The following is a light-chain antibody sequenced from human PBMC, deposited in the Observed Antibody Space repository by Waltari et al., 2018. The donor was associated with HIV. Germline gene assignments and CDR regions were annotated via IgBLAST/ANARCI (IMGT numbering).Light chain of an antibody. CDR3: AAWDDSLSGRYV. CDR2: RNN. CDR1: SSNIGSNY. Sequence: QSVLTQPPSASGTSGQRVTISCSGSSSNIGSNYVYWYQQLPGTAPKRLLYRNNRRPSGVPDRFSGSKSGTSASLAISGLRSEDEADYYCAAWDDSLSGRYVFGTGTKVTVL. V-gene: IGLV1-47*01. J-gene: IGLJ1*01.